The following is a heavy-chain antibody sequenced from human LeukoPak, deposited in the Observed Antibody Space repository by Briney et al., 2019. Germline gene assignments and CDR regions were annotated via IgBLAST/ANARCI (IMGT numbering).Heavy chain of an antibody. V-gene: IGHV1-18*01. J-gene: IGHJ4*02. CDR1: GYTSTSYG. CDR2: ISAYNGNT. D-gene: IGHD5-18*01. CDR3: ARDRGQLWFPGRDY. Sequence: GASVKVSCKASGYTSTSYGISWVRQAPGQGLEWMGWISAYNGNTNYAQKLQGRVTVTTDTSTSTAYMELRSLRSDDTAVYYCARDRGQLWFPGRDYWGQGTLVTVSS.